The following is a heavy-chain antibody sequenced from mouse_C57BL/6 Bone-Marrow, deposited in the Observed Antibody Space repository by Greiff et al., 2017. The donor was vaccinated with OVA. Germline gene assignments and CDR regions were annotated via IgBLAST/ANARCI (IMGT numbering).Heavy chain of an antibody. D-gene: IGHD2-4*01. CDR3: ARKDYDAYYAMDY. CDR2: IDPNSGGN. Sequence: VQLQQPGAELVKPGASVKLSCKASGYTFTSYWMHWVKQTPGRGLEWIGRIDPNSGGNKYNETFKSKATLTVDKPSSTAYMQLSSLTSEDSGVYYCARKDYDAYYAMDYWGQGTSVTVSS. V-gene: IGHV1-72*01. CDR1: GYTFTSYW. J-gene: IGHJ4*01.